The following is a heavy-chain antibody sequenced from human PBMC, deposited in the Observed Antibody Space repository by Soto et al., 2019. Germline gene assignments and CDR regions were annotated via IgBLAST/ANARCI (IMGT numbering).Heavy chain of an antibody. D-gene: IGHD6-13*01. J-gene: IGHJ4*02. Sequence: QVQLVQSGAEVKKPGASEKVSCKASGYTFTSYAMHWVRQAPGQRLEWMGWINAGNGNTKYSQKFQGRVTITRDTSASTAYMELSSLRSEDTAVYYCARVKAAASKPLDYCGQGTLVTVSS. V-gene: IGHV1-3*01. CDR3: ARVKAAASKPLDY. CDR1: GYTFTSYA. CDR2: INAGNGNT.